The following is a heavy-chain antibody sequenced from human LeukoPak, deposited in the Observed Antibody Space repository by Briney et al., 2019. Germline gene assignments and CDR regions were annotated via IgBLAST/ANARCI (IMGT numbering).Heavy chain of an antibody. CDR3: ARANYYYDSSEGYYFDY. CDR2: IYYSGST. J-gene: IGHJ4*02. Sequence: PSETLSLTCTVSGGSISSSSYYWGWIRQPPGKGLEWIGSIYYSGSTYYNPSLKSRVTISVDTSKNQFSLKLSSVTAADTAVYYCARANYYYDSSEGYYFDYWGQGTLVTVSS. V-gene: IGHV4-39*07. CDR1: GGSISSSSYY. D-gene: IGHD3-22*01.